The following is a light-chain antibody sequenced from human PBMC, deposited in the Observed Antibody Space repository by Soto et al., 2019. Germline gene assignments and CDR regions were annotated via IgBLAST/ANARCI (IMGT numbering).Light chain of an antibody. J-gene: IGKJ1*01. Sequence: EIVMTQSPATLSVSPGERTTLSCRASANISSKLAWYQQKGGQAPRLLIYDASTRATGIPARFSGSGSGTEFTLTITSLQSEDFAVYYCQQYNNWPRTFGQGTKVEIK. V-gene: IGKV3-15*01. CDR2: DAS. CDR1: ANISSK. CDR3: QQYNNWPRT.